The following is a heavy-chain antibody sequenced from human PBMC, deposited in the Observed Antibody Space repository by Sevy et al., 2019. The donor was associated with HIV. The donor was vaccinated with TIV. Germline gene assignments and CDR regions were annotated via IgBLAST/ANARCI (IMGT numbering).Heavy chain of an antibody. CDR3: ASYYGSPTRYGMDV. CDR1: GGSFSGYY. D-gene: IGHD3-10*01. V-gene: IGHV4-34*01. J-gene: IGHJ6*02. Sequence: SETLSLTCAVYGGSFSGYYWSWIRQPPGKGLEWMGEINHSGSTNYNPSLKSRVTISVDTSKNQFSLNLSSVTAADTAVYYCASYYGSPTRYGMDVWGQGTTVTVSS. CDR2: INHSGST.